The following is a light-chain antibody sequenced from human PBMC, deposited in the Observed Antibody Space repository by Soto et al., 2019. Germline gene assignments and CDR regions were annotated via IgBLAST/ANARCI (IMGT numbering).Light chain of an antibody. CDR2: EVN. V-gene: IGLV2-23*02. CDR3: CSSGGSPKYV. Sequence: QSVLPQPASVSGSPGHSITISCTGTSSNVGSYKLVSWYQQHPGKAPKLMIFEVNKRPSGVSNRFSGSKSGNTASLTIYGLKVEDEADYYCCSSGGSPKYVFGTGTKVT. CDR1: SSNVGSYKL. J-gene: IGLJ1*01.